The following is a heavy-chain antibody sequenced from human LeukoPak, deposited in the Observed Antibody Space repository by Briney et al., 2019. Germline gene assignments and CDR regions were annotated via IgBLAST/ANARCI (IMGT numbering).Heavy chain of an antibody. CDR2: IYHSGST. Sequence: SQTLSLTCTVSGGSISSGGYCWSWIRQPPGKGLEWIGYIYHSGSTYYNPSLKSRVTISVDRSKNQFSLKLSSVTAADTAVYYCARGGGTMVRGVIPGSDYWGQGTLVTVSS. CDR1: GGSISSGGYC. V-gene: IGHV4-30-2*01. D-gene: IGHD3-10*01. CDR3: ARGGGTMVRGVIPGSDY. J-gene: IGHJ4*02.